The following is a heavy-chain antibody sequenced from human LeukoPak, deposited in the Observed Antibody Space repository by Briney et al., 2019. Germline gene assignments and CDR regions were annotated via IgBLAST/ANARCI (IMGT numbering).Heavy chain of an antibody. D-gene: IGHD3-10*01. CDR3: ASLSITMVRGVDY. CDR2: IYHSGST. Sequence: PSETLSLTCAVSGGSISGSNWWSWVRQPPGKGLEWIGEIYHSGSTNYNPSLKSRVTISVDKSKNQFSLKLSSVTAADTAVYYCASLSITMVRGVDYWGQGTLVTVSS. CDR1: GGSISGSNW. J-gene: IGHJ4*02. V-gene: IGHV4-4*02.